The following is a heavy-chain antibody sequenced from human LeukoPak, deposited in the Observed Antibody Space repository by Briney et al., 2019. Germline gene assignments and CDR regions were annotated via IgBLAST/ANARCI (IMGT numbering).Heavy chain of an antibody. CDR3: ARAPVGYSKAFDI. CDR2: IKFDGSET. Sequence: PGGSLRLSCTASGFMFSSYWMSWVRQAPGKGLEWVANIKFDGSETYYVDSAKGRFTISRDNAKKSLCLQMNNLRAEDTAVYSCARAPVGYSKAFDIWGQGTMVTVSS. V-gene: IGHV3-7*05. CDR1: GFMFSSYW. J-gene: IGHJ3*02. D-gene: IGHD2-15*01.